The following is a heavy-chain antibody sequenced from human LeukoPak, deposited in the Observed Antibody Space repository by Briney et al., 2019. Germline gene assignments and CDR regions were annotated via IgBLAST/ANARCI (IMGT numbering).Heavy chain of an antibody. Sequence: PGGSLRLSCAASGFTFSSYWMSWVRQAPGKGLEWVSSISSSSSYIYYADSVKGRFTISRDNAKNSLYLQMNSLRAEDTAVYYCASPITMVRGVLLNWGQGTLVTVSS. J-gene: IGHJ4*02. CDR1: GFTFSSYW. CDR2: ISSSSSYI. CDR3: ASPITMVRGVLLN. D-gene: IGHD3-10*01. V-gene: IGHV3-21*01.